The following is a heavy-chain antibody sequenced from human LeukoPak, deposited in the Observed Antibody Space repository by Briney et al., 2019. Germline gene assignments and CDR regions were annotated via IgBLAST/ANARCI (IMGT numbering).Heavy chain of an antibody. D-gene: IGHD3-22*01. V-gene: IGHV3-53*01. CDR3: ARGAYYYED. CDR1: GFTVSSNH. CDR2: IYSGGSI. J-gene: IGHJ4*02. Sequence: GGSLRLSCAASGFTVSSNHMSWVRQAPGKGLEWVSVIYSGGSIYYADSVKGRFTISRDNAKNSLYLQMNSLRAEDTAVYYCARGAYYYEDWGQGTLVTVSS.